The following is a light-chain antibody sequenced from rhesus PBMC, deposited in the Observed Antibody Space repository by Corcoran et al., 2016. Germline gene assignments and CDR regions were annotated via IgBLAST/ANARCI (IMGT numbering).Light chain of an antibody. V-gene: IGKV1-74*01. Sequence: DIQMTQSPSSLSASVGDRVTITCRTSENVNNYLNWYQQKPGKAPTLLIYKASTLQSGVPSRFSGSGSGTDYTFTIGSLQSEDVATYYCQHNYGTPLTFGGGTKVEIK. J-gene: IGKJ4*01. CDR2: KAS. CDR1: ENVNNY. CDR3: QHNYGTPLT.